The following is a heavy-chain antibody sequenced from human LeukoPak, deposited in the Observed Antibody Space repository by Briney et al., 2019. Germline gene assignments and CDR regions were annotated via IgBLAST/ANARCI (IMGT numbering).Heavy chain of an antibody. J-gene: IGHJ4*02. V-gene: IGHV3-21*01. CDR2: ISSSSSYI. CDR3: ARAYSSSSGGLCGY. Sequence: GGSLTLSCAASGFTFSSYAMSWVRQAPGEGLEWVSSISSSSSYIYYADSVKGRFTISRDNAKNSLYLQMNSLRAEDTAVYYCARAYSSSSGGLCGYWGQGTLVTVSS. CDR1: GFTFSSYA. D-gene: IGHD6-6*01.